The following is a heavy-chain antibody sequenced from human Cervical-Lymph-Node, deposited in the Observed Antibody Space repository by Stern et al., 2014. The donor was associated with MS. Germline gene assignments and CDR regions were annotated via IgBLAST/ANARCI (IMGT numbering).Heavy chain of an antibody. CDR1: GFRFSGSS. D-gene: IGHD6-19*01. V-gene: IGHV3-21*01. Sequence: EDQLVESGGGLVKPGGSLRLSCEASGFRFSGSSMNWVRQAPGKGPEWVSSITSNSSYIFYEDYVKGRFTISRDNAMNSVYLQLNSLRANDTAVYYCARGDSGSMDVWGQGTTVTVSS. CDR2: ITSNSSYI. J-gene: IGHJ6*02. CDR3: ARGDSGSMDV.